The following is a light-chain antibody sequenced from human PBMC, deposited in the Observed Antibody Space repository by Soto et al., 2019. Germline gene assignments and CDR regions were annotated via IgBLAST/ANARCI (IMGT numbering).Light chain of an antibody. CDR2: AES. J-gene: IGKJ1*01. V-gene: IGKV1-39*01. CDR1: QSISSY. Sequence: DIQMTQSPSSLSASVGDRVTITCRASQSISSYLNWYQQKPGKAPKLLMYAESSLQSGVPSRFSGSGSGTDFTLTISSLQPEDFATYYCQQSYSQWTFGQGTKVEIK. CDR3: QQSYSQWT.